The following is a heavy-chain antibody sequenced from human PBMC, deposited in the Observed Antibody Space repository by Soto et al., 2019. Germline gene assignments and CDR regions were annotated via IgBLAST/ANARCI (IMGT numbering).Heavy chain of an antibody. CDR3: ARRSSITGTRWFDP. V-gene: IGHV4-59*01. D-gene: IGHD1-7*01. CDR2: IYYSGST. Sequence: SETLSLTCTVSGGSISSYYWSWFRQPPGKGLEWIGYIYYSGSTNYNPSLKSRVTISVDTSKNQFSLKLSSVTAADTAVYYCARRSSITGTRWFDPWGQGTLVT. J-gene: IGHJ5*02. CDR1: GGSISSYY.